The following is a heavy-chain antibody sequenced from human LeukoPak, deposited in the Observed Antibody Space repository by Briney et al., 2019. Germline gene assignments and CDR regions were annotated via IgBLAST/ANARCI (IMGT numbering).Heavy chain of an antibody. CDR3: PRGPVVVAATFFDY. J-gene: IGHJ4*02. D-gene: IGHD2-15*01. Sequence: GASVKVSCKASGYTFTSYDINWVRQATGQGLEWMGWMNPNSGNTGYAQKFQGRVTMTRNTSISTAYMELSSLRSEDTAVYYCPRGPVVVAATFFDYWGQGTLVTVSS. V-gene: IGHV1-8*01. CDR2: MNPNSGNT. CDR1: GYTFTSYD.